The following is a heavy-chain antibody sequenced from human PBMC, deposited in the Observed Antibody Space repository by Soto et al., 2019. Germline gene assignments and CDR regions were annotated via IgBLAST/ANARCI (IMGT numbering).Heavy chain of an antibody. V-gene: IGHV3-23*01. Sequence: GGSLRLSCAASGFTFSTYAMSWVRQAPGKGLEWVSAIVGSGGATYYADSVKGRFTISRDNSKSTLYLQINSLRAEDTAVYYCAKNWVPWYYFDYWSQGTLVTVSS. CDR1: GFTFSTYA. D-gene: IGHD2-8*02. CDR2: IVGSGGAT. J-gene: IGHJ4*02. CDR3: AKNWVPWYYFDY.